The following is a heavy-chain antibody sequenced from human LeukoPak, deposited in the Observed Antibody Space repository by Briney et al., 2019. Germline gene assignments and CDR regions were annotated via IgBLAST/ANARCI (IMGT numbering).Heavy chain of an antibody. J-gene: IGHJ6*03. Sequence: GGSLRLSCAASGFTFSDYYMNWVRQAPGKGLEWVSSISSSSSYIYYADSVKGRFTISRDNAKNSLYLQMNSLRAEDTAVYYCAREAVVPAAMNYYYYYYMDVWGKGTTVTVSS. CDR2: ISSSSSYI. D-gene: IGHD2-2*01. CDR1: GFTFSDYY. V-gene: IGHV3-21*01. CDR3: AREAVVPAAMNYYYYYYMDV.